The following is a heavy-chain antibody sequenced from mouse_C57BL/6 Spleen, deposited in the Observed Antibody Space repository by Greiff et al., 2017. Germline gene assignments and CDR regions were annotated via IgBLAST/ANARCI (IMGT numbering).Heavy chain of an antibody. CDR1: GYSFTSYY. V-gene: IGHV1-66*01. D-gene: IGHD1-1*01. Sequence: VQLQESGPELVKPGASVKISCKASGYSFTSYYIHWVKQRPGQGLEWIGWIYPGSGHTNYNEKFKGKATLTADTSSSTAYMPLSSLTAEDSAVYYCARSYYGKDYAMDYWGQGASVTVSS. J-gene: IGHJ4*01. CDR2: IYPGSGHT. CDR3: ARSYYGKDYAMDY.